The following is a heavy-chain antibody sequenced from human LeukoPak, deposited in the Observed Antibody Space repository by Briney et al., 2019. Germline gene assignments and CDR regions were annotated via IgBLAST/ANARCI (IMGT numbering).Heavy chain of an antibody. D-gene: IGHD2-15*01. Sequence: SETLSLTCAVYGGSFSGYYWSWIRQPAGKGLGWIGRIYSSGSTNYNPSLKSRVTISVDTSKNQFSLKLSSVTAADTALYYCARDRRYCSGGSCISNWFDPWGQGTLVTVSS. J-gene: IGHJ5*02. CDR2: IYSSGST. CDR3: ARDRRYCSGGSCISNWFDP. CDR1: GGSFSGYY. V-gene: IGHV4-59*10.